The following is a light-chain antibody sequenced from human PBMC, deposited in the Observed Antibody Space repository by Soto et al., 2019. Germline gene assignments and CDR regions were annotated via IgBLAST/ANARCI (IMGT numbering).Light chain of an antibody. J-gene: IGLJ2*01. CDR2: DVN. CDR1: NSDVGAYDF. V-gene: IGLV2-14*03. CDR3: SSYPNAGTPVV. Sequence: QSALTQPASVSGSPGQSITISCTGTNSDVGAYDFVSWYQQHPGKAPKLLIYDVNNWPSGVSTRFSGSKSGNTASLTISGLQAEDEADYLCSSYPNAGTPVVFGGGTKLTVL.